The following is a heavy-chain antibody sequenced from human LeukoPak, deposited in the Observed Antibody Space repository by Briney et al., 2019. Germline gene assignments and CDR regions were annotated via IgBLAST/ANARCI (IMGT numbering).Heavy chain of an antibody. CDR3: ARVGYGSGSYWADY. CDR2: SYGLGIT. CDR1: GASISNSY. D-gene: IGHD3-10*01. J-gene: IGHJ4*02. V-gene: IGHV4-4*07. Sequence: SETLSLTCTVAGASISNSYWNWIRQSAENGLEWIGRSYGLGITTYNPSLESRVTMSIDISKNQFSLNLTSVTAADTAVYYCARVGYGSGSYWADYWGQGTLVTVSS.